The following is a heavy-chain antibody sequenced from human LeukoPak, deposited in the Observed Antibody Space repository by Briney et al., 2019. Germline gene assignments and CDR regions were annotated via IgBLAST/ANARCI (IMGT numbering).Heavy chain of an antibody. V-gene: IGHV3-23*01. Sequence: GGSLRLSCAASGFTFSSYAMTWVRQAPGKGLEWVSTISGSGGGTNYADSVMGRFTISRDNSENTLYLQMNSLGAEDTAVYYCAKSLRAAAGTGAFDIWGQGTMVTVSS. CDR1: GFTFSSYA. CDR3: AKSLRAAAGTGAFDI. J-gene: IGHJ3*02. CDR2: ISGSGGGT. D-gene: IGHD6-13*01.